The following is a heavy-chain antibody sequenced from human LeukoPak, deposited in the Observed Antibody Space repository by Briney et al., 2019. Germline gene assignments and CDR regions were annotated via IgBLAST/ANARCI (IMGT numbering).Heavy chain of an antibody. Sequence: GGSLRLSCAASGFTFGSYSIAWVRQAPGKGLEWVSSMSGSSGHIYYADSLEGRFTISRDNAKNSLYLQMNSLRAEATAVYYCARDDQWLELWGQGTLVTVSS. CDR1: GFTFGSYS. CDR2: MSGSSGHI. CDR3: ARDDQWLEL. D-gene: IGHD6-19*01. J-gene: IGHJ4*02. V-gene: IGHV3-21*01.